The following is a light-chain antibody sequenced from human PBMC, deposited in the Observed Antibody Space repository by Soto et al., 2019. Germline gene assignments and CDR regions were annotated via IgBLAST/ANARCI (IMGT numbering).Light chain of an antibody. V-gene: IGLV2-14*03. Sequence: QSALTQPASVSGSPGQSITISCTGTISDVGGYQYVSWFQQHPGKAPKLMIYDVSDRPSGVSSRFSGSKSGNTASLTISWLQSEDEADYYCSSYTSDFTIIFGGGTKLTVL. CDR1: ISDVGGYQY. J-gene: IGLJ2*01. CDR3: SSYTSDFTII. CDR2: DVS.